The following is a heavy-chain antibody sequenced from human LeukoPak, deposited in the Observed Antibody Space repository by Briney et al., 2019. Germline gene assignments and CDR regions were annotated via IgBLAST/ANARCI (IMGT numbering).Heavy chain of an antibody. V-gene: IGHV5-51*01. J-gene: IGHJ6*03. D-gene: IGHD2-2*01. Sequence: GESLKISCKGSGYSFTNYWIGWVRQMPGKGLEWVGIIYPGDSDTRYSPSFQGQVTISADKSINTAYLQRSSLKASDSAIYYCARARYCSGTSCPSPYYYYCMDVWGKGTTVTVSS. CDR3: ARARYCSGTSCPSPYYYYCMDV. CDR1: GYSFTNYW. CDR2: IYPGDSDT.